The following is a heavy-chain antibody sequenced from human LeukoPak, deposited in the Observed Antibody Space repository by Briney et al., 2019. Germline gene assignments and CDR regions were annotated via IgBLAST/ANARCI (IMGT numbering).Heavy chain of an antibody. J-gene: IGHJ4*02. V-gene: IGHV4-39*01. CDR3: ARHGSGCYSEPFDY. CDR1: GSSISSSSYY. D-gene: IGHD1-26*01. Sequence: PSETLSLTCTVSGSSISSSSYYWGWIRQPPGKGLEWIGSVYYSGSTYYNPSLKSRVTISVDTSKNQFSLKLSSVTAADTAVYYCARHGSGCYSEPFDYWGQGTLVTVSS. CDR2: VYYSGST.